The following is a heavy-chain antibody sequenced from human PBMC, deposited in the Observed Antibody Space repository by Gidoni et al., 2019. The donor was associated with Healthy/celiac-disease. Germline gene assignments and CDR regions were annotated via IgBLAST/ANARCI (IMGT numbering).Heavy chain of an antibody. J-gene: IGHJ6*04. CDR3: ERDLVVPAATIYYYGMDV. CDR2: IIAIFGTA. Sequence: QVQLVQSGAEVKKPGSSVHVSCKASGGTFSSYTISWVRQAPGPGLEWMGGIIAIFGTANYAQTFQGRVTITADASTSTPCMALSSLRSEDTAVYYCERDLVVPAATIYYYGMDVGGKGTTVTVSS. CDR1: GGTFSSYT. V-gene: IGHV1-69*01. D-gene: IGHD2-2*01.